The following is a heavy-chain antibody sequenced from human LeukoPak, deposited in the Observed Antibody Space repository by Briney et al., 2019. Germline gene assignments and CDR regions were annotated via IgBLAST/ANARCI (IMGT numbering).Heavy chain of an antibody. CDR3: ARGGNGYSYGNVFDY. CDR2: ISSSSSYI. CDR1: GFTFSSYS. J-gene: IGHJ4*02. V-gene: IGHV3-21*01. Sequence: PGGSLRLSCAASGFTFSSYSMNWVRQAPGEGLEWVSSISSSSSYIYYADSAKGRFTISRDNAKNSLYLQMNSLRAEDTAVYYCARGGNGYSYGNVFDYWGQGTLVTVSS. D-gene: IGHD5-18*01.